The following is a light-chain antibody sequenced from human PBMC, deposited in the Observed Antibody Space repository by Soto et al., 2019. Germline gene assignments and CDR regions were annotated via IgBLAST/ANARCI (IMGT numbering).Light chain of an antibody. CDR3: QQYNSYFT. V-gene: IGKV1-5*03. CDR2: KAS. J-gene: IGKJ4*01. Sequence: DIQMTQSPSTLSASVGDRVTITCRASQSISSWLAWYQQKPGKAPKLLIYKASNLESGRPSRFSGSGSGTEFTLTISRLQPDDFATYSCQQYNSYFTLGGGTKVEIK. CDR1: QSISSW.